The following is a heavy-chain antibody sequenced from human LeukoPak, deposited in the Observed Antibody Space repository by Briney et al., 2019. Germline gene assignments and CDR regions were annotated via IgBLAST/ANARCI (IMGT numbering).Heavy chain of an antibody. V-gene: IGHV3-7*01. CDR2: IKQDGSEK. J-gene: IGHJ4*02. D-gene: IGHD3-22*01. CDR3: ARGGQDSSGYPFDY. CDR1: GFTFSTQW. Sequence: PGGSLRLSCAASGFTFSTQWMSWVRQAPGKGPEWVANIKQDGSEKYYVDSVKGRFTISRDNAKNSLFLQMNNLRAEDTAVYYCARGGQDSSGYPFDYWGQGTLVTVSS.